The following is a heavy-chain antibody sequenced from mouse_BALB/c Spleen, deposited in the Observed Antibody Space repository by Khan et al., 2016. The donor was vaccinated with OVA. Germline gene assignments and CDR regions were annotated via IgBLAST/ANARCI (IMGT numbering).Heavy chain of an antibody. J-gene: IGHJ4*01. CDR3: ATYGNFYAIDY. CDR2: ISSGSSTI. V-gene: IGHV5-17*02. CDR1: GFTFSSFG. Sequence: EVELVESGGGLVQPGGSRKLSCAASGFTFSSFGMHWVRQAPERGLEWVAYISSGSSTIYYADTMKGRFTITSDNPKNTLFLQLTSLRSEDTAMYYCATYGNFYAIDYWGQRTSVTVSS. D-gene: IGHD2-1*01.